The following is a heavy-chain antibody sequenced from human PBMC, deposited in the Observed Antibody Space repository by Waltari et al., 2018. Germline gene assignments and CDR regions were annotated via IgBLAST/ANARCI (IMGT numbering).Heavy chain of an antibody. Sequence: EVQLVETGGGLIQPGGSLRLSCAASGFTVSSNYMSWVRQAPGKGLEWVSVSYSGGSTYYADSVKGRFTISRDNSKNTLYLQMNSLRAEDTAVYYCASSPPAGHLDYWGQGTLVTVSS. CDR1: GFTVSSNY. CDR3: ASSPPAGHLDY. CDR2: SYSGGST. V-gene: IGHV3-53*02. J-gene: IGHJ4*02.